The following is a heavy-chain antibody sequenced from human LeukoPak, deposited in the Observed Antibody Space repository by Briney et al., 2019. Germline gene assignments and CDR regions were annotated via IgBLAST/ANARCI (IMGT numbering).Heavy chain of an antibody. CDR2: IIPIFGTA. CDR1: GYTFTSYG. D-gene: IGHD5-24*01. Sequence: ASVKVSCKASGYTFTSYGISWVRQAPGQGLEWMGGIIPIFGTANYAQKFQGRVTITADESTSTAYMELSSLRSEDTAVYYCARTGRWLQLSWFDYWGQGTLVTVSS. V-gene: IGHV1-69*13. CDR3: ARTGRWLQLSWFDY. J-gene: IGHJ4*02.